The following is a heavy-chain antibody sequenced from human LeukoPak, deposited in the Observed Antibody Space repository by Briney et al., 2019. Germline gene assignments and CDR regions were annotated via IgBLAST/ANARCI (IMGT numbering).Heavy chain of an antibody. V-gene: IGHV4-34*01. CDR3: ARDGYYYDSSGFDY. J-gene: IGHJ4*02. Sequence: SETLSLTCAVYGGSFSGYYWSWIRQPPGKGLEWIGEINHSGSTNYNPSLKSRVTISVDTSKNQFSLKLSSVTAADTAVYYCARDGYYYDSSGFDYWGQGTLVTVSS. CDR1: GGSFSGYY. D-gene: IGHD3-22*01. CDR2: INHSGST.